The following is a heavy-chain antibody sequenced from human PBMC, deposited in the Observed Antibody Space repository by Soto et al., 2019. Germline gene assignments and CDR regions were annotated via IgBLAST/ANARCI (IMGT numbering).Heavy chain of an antibody. V-gene: IGHV1-18*01. CDR3: ARGRAVRGVPTYNWFDP. J-gene: IGHJ5*01. CDR2: ISAGSGNT. CDR1: GDAFTNHG. Sequence: QVHLVQSETEMKNPGASVKVSCKASGDAFTNHGINWVRQAPGQGLEWMGWISAGSGNTIYAQKVQDRVTMTTDTSTTTAYMELRSLRSDDTAVYYCARGRAVRGVPTYNWFDPWGQGTLVTVSS. D-gene: IGHD3-10*01.